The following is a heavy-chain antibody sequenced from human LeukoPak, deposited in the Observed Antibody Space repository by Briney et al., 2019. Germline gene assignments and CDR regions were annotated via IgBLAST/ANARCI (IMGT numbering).Heavy chain of an antibody. J-gene: IGHJ4*02. CDR1: GGSISSYY. CDR3: ARWVAASSIDY. D-gene: IGHD6-13*01. Sequence: SETLSLTCTVSGGSISSYYWSWIRQPPGKGLEWIGYIYYRGSTNYNASLKSRVTISVDTSKNQFSLKLRPVTAADTAVYYCARWVAASSIDYWGQGTLVTVSS. V-gene: IGHV4-59*08. CDR2: IYYRGST.